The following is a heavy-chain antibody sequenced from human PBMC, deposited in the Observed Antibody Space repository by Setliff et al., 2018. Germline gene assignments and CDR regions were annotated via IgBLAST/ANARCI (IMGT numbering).Heavy chain of an antibody. CDR2: IHYRGTT. CDR1: GASISSGTYY. J-gene: IGHJ4*02. D-gene: IGHD1-1*01. V-gene: IGHV4-39*01. CDR3: ARTGTYRYFDY. Sequence: LSLTCTVSGASISSGTYYWAWIRQPPGKGLEWIGRIHYRGTTYSNASRASRLTISVDTAKNHFSLKLTSVTAADTAVYYCARTGTYRYFDYWGQGTRVTVSS.